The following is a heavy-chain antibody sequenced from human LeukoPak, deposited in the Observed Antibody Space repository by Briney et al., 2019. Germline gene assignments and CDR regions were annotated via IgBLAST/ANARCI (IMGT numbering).Heavy chain of an antibody. Sequence: QPGGSLRLSCAASGFTFSSYWMSWVRQAPGKGLEWVANIKQDGSEKYYVDSVKGRFTISRDNAKNSLYLQMNSLRAEDTAVYYCARRDIVVVPDYYYYYMDVWGKGTTVTVSS. CDR1: GFTFSSYW. D-gene: IGHD2-2*01. CDR2: IKQDGSEK. CDR3: ARRDIVVVPDYYYYYMDV. J-gene: IGHJ6*03. V-gene: IGHV3-7*01.